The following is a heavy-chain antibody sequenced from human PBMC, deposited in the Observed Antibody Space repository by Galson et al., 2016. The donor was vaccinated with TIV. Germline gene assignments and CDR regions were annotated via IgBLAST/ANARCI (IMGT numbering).Heavy chain of an antibody. V-gene: IGHV1-2*02. J-gene: IGHJ4*02. Sequence: SVKVSCKASGYIFINYYIHWVRQAPGQGLEWLGWFNPDSGATQYAQKFQGRVTMTRDTSISTAHMELTRLTPDDTAVYYCARARYGDYFDYWGQGTLVTVSS. CDR3: ARARYGDYFDY. D-gene: IGHD4-17*01. CDR2: FNPDSGAT. CDR1: GYIFINYY.